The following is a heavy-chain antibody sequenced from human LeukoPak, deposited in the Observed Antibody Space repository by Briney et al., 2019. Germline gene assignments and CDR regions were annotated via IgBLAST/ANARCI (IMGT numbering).Heavy chain of an antibody. J-gene: IGHJ3*01. V-gene: IGHV3-9*03. CDR2: ISWNSVNI. D-gene: IGHD5-18*01. Sequence: GGSLRLSCAASGFSFDDHAMHWVRQAPGKGLEWVSGISWNSVNIAYANFVKGRFTISRDNAKNSLYLQMNSLRVEDMAFYFCARDRGFTFGNDAFDLWGQGTMVTVSS. CDR1: GFSFDDHA. CDR3: ARDRGFTFGNDAFDL.